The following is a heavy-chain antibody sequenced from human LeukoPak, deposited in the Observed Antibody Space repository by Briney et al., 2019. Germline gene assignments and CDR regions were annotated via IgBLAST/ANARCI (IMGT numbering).Heavy chain of an antibody. Sequence: SETLSLTCTVSGGSISSGGYYWSWIRQHPGKGLEWIGYIYYSGSTYYNPSLKSRVTISVDTSKNQFSLKLSSVTAADTAVYYCAREGYDSSGYYWDYWGQGTLVTVSS. V-gene: IGHV4-31*03. CDR2: IYYSGST. J-gene: IGHJ4*02. D-gene: IGHD3-22*01. CDR3: AREGYDSSGYYWDY. CDR1: GGSISSGGYY.